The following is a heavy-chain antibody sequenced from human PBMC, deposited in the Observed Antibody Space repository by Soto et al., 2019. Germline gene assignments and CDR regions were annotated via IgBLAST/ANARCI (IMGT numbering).Heavy chain of an antibody. Sequence: QVQLVESGGGVVQPGRSLRLSCAASGFTFSSYGMHWVRQAPGKGLEWVAVIWYDGSNKYYADSVKGRFTISRDNSKNTLYLQMNSLRAEDTAVYYCARDTNLIAVAGTGYYYYGMDVWGQGTTVTVSS. CDR3: ARDTNLIAVAGTGYYYYGMDV. J-gene: IGHJ6*02. CDR2: IWYDGSNK. CDR1: GFTFSSYG. V-gene: IGHV3-33*01. D-gene: IGHD6-19*01.